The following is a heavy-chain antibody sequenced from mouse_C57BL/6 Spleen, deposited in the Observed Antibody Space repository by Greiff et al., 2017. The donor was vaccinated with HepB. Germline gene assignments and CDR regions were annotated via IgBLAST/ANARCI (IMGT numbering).Heavy chain of an antibody. V-gene: IGHV14-4*01. CDR1: GFNIKDDY. D-gene: IGHD2-1*01. J-gene: IGHJ4*01. Sequence: EVQLQQSGAELVRPGASVKLSCTASGFNIKDDYMHWVKQRPEQGLEWIGWIDPENGDTEYASKFQGKATITADTSSNTAYLQLSSLTSEDTAVYYCTTVVLLYGYAMDYWGQGTSVTVSS. CDR3: TTVVLLYGYAMDY. CDR2: IDPENGDT.